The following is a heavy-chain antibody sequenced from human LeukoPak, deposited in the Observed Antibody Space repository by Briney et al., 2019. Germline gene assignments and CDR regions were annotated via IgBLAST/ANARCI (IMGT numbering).Heavy chain of an antibody. Sequence: GGTLRLSCAASGFTFSTYGMSWVRQAPGKGLEWVAFIRYDGSNKYYADSVKGRFTISRDNSKNTLYPQMNSLRAEDTAVYYCAKDQITIFGNWFDPWGQGTLVTVSS. D-gene: IGHD3-3*01. V-gene: IGHV3-30*02. CDR3: AKDQITIFGNWFDP. CDR2: IRYDGSNK. CDR1: GFTFSTYG. J-gene: IGHJ5*02.